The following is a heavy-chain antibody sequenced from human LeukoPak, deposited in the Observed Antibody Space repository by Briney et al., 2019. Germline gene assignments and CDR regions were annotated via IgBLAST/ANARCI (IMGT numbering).Heavy chain of an antibody. CDR3: TRSPEERHIDY. D-gene: IGHD5-24*01. J-gene: IGHJ4*02. V-gene: IGHV3-7*01. CDR2: IKQDGSQI. CDR1: GFTFTNYW. Sequence: PGGSLRLSCAASGFTFTNYWMNWVRQAPGKGLEWVAHIKQDGSQIYYVDSVKGRFTISRDNAKSSLYLQMNSLRAEDTALYYCTRSPEERHIDYWSQGTLVTVSS.